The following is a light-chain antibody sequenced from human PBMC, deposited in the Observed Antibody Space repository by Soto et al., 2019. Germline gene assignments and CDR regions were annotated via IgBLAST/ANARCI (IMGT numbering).Light chain of an antibody. Sequence: EIVLTQSPGTLSLSPGEGATLSCRASQSVSSNFLAWYQQKPGQAPRLLIYGASNRATGIADRFSGSGSGTDFTLTISRLEPEDFAVYYCQQYDNSPLTFGGGTKVEIK. J-gene: IGKJ4*01. V-gene: IGKV3-20*01. CDR3: QQYDNSPLT. CDR2: GAS. CDR1: QSVSSNF.